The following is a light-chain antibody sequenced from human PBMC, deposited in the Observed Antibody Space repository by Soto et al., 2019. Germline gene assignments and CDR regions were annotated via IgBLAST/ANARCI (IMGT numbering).Light chain of an antibody. V-gene: IGKV3-11*01. CDR1: QSVSSRY. CDR3: QQRSNWPPIT. J-gene: IGKJ5*01. Sequence: EIVLTQSPGTLSLSPGERATFTCRASQSVSSRYLAWYQQKPGQPPRLLIYDASNRATGIPARFSGSGSGTDFTLTISSLEPEDFAVYYCQQRSNWPPITFGQGTRLEIK. CDR2: DAS.